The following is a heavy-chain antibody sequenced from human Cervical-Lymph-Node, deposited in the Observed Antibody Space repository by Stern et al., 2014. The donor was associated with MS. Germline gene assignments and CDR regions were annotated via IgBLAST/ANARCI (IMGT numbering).Heavy chain of an antibody. V-gene: IGHV3-30*04. CDR2: ASNDGTDT. CDR1: GFIFNNYA. Sequence: QVQLVESGGGVVQPGRSLRLSCAASGFIFNNYAMHWVRQTPVKGLEWVAAASNDGTDTQYADSVKGRFTISRDNSKNTLYLQVNSLTPEDTAVYYCARGGPIVGSTVTFDYWGQGTLVIVSS. J-gene: IGHJ4*02. D-gene: IGHD1-26*01. CDR3: ARGGPIVGSTVTFDY.